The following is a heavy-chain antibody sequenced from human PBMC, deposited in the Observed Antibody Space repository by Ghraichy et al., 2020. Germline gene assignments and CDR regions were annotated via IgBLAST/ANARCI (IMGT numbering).Heavy chain of an antibody. CDR3: AKRIEYSSSSAYFDY. CDR2: ITDSGGST. J-gene: IGHJ4*02. Sequence: GESLNISCAASGFTFSGYAMCWVRQAPGKGLEWVSAITDSGGSTYYADSVKGRFTISRDNSKNMLYLQMNSLRAEDTAVYYCAKRIEYSSSSAYFDYWGQGTLVTVSS. D-gene: IGHD6-6*01. CDR1: GFTFSGYA. V-gene: IGHV3-23*01.